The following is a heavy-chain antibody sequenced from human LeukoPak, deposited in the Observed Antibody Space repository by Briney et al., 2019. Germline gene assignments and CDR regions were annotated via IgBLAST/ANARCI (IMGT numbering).Heavy chain of an antibody. J-gene: IGHJ4*02. Sequence: PGRSLRLSCAASGFTFSSYEMNWVRQAPGKGLEWVSYISSSGSTIYYADSVKGRFTISRDNAKNSLYLQMNSLRAEDTAVYYCARERKWELLSRYFDYWGQGTLVTVSS. CDR1: GFTFSSYE. CDR3: ARERKWELLSRYFDY. D-gene: IGHD1-26*01. V-gene: IGHV3-48*03. CDR2: ISSSGSTI.